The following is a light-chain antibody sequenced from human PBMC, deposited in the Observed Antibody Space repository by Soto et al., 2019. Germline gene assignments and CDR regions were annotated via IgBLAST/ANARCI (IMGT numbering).Light chain of an antibody. Sequence: DLQMTQSPSTLSAAVGDRFTITCRASQSISSWLAWYQQKTGKAPKLLIYKASSLESGVPSRFSGSGSGTELTLTISRLQPDDFATYYCQQYNSYWITXGQGTRLEIK. V-gene: IGKV1-5*03. CDR2: KAS. J-gene: IGKJ5*01. CDR3: QQYNSYWIT. CDR1: QSISSW.